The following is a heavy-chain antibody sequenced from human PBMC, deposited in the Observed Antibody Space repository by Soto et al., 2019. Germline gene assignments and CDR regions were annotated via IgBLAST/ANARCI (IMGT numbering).Heavy chain of an antibody. V-gene: IGHV4-4*02. D-gene: IGHD6-13*01. CDR1: GASISSTNG. CDR3: ARDRGIAAVEV. CDR2: IYHRGST. J-gene: IGHJ4*02. Sequence: SDTLSQTCADSGASISSTNGWSRVRQPPGKGLEWIDKIYHRGSTNYNTSFKSRVTISVEKYKNQISLKLTSVNAADTAVYYCARDRGIAAVEVWGQGTLVTVSS.